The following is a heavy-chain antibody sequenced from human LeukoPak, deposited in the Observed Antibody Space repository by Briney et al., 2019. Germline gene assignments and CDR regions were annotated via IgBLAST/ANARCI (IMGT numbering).Heavy chain of an antibody. J-gene: IGHJ4*02. CDR3: ARSGITIFGVVIDY. D-gene: IGHD3-3*01. CDR2: ISYDGSNK. Sequence: GGSLRLSCAASGFTFSSYAMHWVRQAPGKGLEWVAVISYDGSNKYYADSVKGRFTISRDNSKNTLYLQMNSLRAEDTAVYYCARSGITIFGVVIDYWGQGTLVTVSS. V-gene: IGHV3-30-3*01. CDR1: GFTFSSYA.